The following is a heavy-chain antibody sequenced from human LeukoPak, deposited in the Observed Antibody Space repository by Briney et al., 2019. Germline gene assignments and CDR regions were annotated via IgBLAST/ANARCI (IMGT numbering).Heavy chain of an antibody. V-gene: IGHV4-4*07. CDR1: GGSISIYH. D-gene: IGHD2-21*02. Sequence: PSDTLSLTCTVSGGSISIYHWSWTRHPGGKGREWIGRIYTSGSTNYNPSLKRRVTMSFDTSKNQFSLKVTSVTAADTALYYCARDLSPHCGRYYYYHMDVWGKGTTVTVSS. CDR3: ARDLSPHCGRYYYYHMDV. J-gene: IGHJ6*03. CDR2: IYTSGST.